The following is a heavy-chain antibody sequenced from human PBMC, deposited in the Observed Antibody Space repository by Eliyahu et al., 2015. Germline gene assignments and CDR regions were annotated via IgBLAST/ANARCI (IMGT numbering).Heavy chain of an antibody. CDR1: GGTFSSYA. Sequence: QVQLVQSGAEVKKPGSSVKVSCKASGGTFSSYAISWVRPAPGQGLEWMGGIIPMFGTPNYAQKFQGRVTITADESTSTTHMELSSLRSEDTAVYYCARRGDTTYAFHIWGQGTMVTVSS. V-gene: IGHV1-69*01. CDR3: ARRGDTTYAFHI. CDR2: IIPMFGTP. J-gene: IGHJ3*02. D-gene: IGHD1-26*01.